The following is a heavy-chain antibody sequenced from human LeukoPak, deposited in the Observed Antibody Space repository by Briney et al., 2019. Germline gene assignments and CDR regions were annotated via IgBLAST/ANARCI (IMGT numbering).Heavy chain of an antibody. V-gene: IGHV3-30*02. Sequence: QPGGSLRLSCVASGFTFGSYAMHWVRQAPGKGFEWVAFIRYDGGNKYYGDSVKGRFTISRDNSKNMLYLQMTSLRPDDTAVYYCAKDQPSPAYFLDSWGQGIPVTVSS. D-gene: IGHD3/OR15-3a*01. CDR2: IRYDGGNK. CDR3: AKDQPSPAYFLDS. J-gene: IGHJ1*01. CDR1: GFTFGSYA.